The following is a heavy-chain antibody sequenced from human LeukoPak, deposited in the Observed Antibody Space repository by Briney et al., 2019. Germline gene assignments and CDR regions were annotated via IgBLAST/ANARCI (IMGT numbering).Heavy chain of an antibody. CDR2: ISFDGSDK. CDR3: AREYYVSGRLGYVDY. D-gene: IGHD3-10*01. Sequence: GGSLRLSCAASRFTFSTYAIHWVRQAPGKGLEWVAVISFDGSDKFYADSVKGRFTISRDNAKNSLYLQMNSLRVDDTALYYCAREYYVSGRLGYVDYWGQGALVIVSS. CDR1: RFTFSTYA. J-gene: IGHJ4*02. V-gene: IGHV3-30-3*01.